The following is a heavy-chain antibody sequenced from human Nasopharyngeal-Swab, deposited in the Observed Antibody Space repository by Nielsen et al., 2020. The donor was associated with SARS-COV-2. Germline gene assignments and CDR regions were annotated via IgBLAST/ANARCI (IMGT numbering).Heavy chain of an antibody. D-gene: IGHD2-21*01. CDR3: AKSMAYFQLSGTYNLDF. CDR1: GFTFNYFG. V-gene: IGHV3-30*18. CDR2: ISYEGSIR. Sequence: GGSLKISCAASGFTFNYFGMHWVRQAPGKGLEWVAFISYEGSIRNYIDSVKGRFTVSRDSSKNTVYLQMNSLRPDDTAVYFCAKSMAYFQLSGTYNLDFWGQGTLVTVSS. J-gene: IGHJ4*02.